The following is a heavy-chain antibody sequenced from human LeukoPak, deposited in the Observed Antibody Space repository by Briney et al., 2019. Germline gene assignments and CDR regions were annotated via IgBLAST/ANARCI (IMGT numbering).Heavy chain of an antibody. V-gene: IGHV1-46*01. J-gene: IGHJ5*02. CDR2: ISPSGGST. CDR3: ARDNSVGGEAWWFNP. D-gene: IGHD1-26*01. Sequence: GASVKVSCKAFGYTFTGYWMHWVRQAPGQGPEWMGVISPSGGSTIYAQKFKGRVTLTRDMSTSTDYLELSSLRSEDTAVYYCARDNSVGGEAWWFNPWGQGTLVTVSS. CDR1: GYTFTGYW.